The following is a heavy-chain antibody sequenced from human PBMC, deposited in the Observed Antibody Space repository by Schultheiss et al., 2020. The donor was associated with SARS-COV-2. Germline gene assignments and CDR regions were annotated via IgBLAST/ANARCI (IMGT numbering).Heavy chain of an antibody. J-gene: IGHJ6*02. V-gene: IGHV4-39*01. Sequence: GALRLSCTVSGGSISSSSYYWGWIRQPPGKGLEWIGSIYYSGSTYYNPSLKSRVTISVDTSKNQFSLKLSSVTAADTAVYYCTRVPTATIRYYKGLDVWGQGITVTVSS. CDR2: IYYSGST. CDR1: GGSISSSSYY. D-gene: IGHD4-17*01. CDR3: TRVPTATIRYYKGLDV.